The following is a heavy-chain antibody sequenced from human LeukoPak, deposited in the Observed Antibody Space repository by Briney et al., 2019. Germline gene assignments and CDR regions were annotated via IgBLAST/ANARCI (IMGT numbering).Heavy chain of an antibody. D-gene: IGHD2-2*01. J-gene: IGHJ6*02. CDR1: GYTFTGYY. CDR2: INPNSGGT. Sequence: ASVKVSCKASGYTFTGYYMHWVRQAPRQGLEWMGWINPNSGGTNYAQKFQGRVTMTRDTSISTAYMELSRLRSDDTAVYYCARDSVPSYGMDVWGQGTTVTVSS. V-gene: IGHV1-2*02. CDR3: ARDSVPSYGMDV.